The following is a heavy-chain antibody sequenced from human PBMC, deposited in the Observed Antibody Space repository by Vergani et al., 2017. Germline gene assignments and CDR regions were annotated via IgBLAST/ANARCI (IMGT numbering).Heavy chain of an antibody. V-gene: IGHV1-2*02. J-gene: IGHJ4*02. Sequence: QVQLVQSGAEVKKPGSSVKVSCKASGGTFSSYAISWVRQAPGQGLEWMGWINPNSGGTIYAQKFQGRVTMTRDTSISTAYMELSRLRSDDTAVYYCARVGAHAYWGQGTLVTVSS. CDR3: ARVGAHAY. D-gene: IGHD1-26*01. CDR1: GGTFSSYA. CDR2: INPNSGGT.